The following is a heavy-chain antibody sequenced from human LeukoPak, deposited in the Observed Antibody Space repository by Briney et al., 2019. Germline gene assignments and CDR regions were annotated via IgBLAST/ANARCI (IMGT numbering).Heavy chain of an antibody. Sequence: ASVKVSCKASGYTFSGYYIQWVRQAPGQGLEWMGWINPNNGATNYVQKFQGRVTMTRDTSISTAYMELSSLRSDDTAVYYCARERGSIEDYWGQGTLVTVSS. J-gene: IGHJ4*02. CDR3: ARERGSIEDY. V-gene: IGHV1-2*02. CDR1: GYTFSGYY. D-gene: IGHD3-16*01. CDR2: INPNNGAT.